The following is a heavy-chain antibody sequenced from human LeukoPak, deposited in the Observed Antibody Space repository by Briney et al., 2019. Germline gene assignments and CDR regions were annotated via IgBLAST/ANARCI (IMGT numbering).Heavy chain of an antibody. CDR2: IPYSGRT. Sequence: PSETLSLTSTLSGGSSSHGGYFSSFIRPHPRNGLGWIGSIPYSGRTYYNPSLKSRANQSVDPSKNPFSLKLTSVTAADSAVYYCAREFIGYDYVNSYFDYWGEGTLVTVFS. V-gene: IGHV4-31*03. CDR3: AREFIGYDYVNSYFDY. CDR1: GGSSSHGGYF. D-gene: IGHD5-12*01. J-gene: IGHJ4*02.